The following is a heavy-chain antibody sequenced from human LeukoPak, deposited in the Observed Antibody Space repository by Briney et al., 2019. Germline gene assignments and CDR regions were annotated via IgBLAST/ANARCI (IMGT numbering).Heavy chain of an antibody. V-gene: IGHV4-59*02. CDR3: ARGFYDTYDR. Sequence: SQTLSLSCTVSGDTVSSSPPDAVSQSPGKGLEWIANVDYNGSAKYNPSHRGRGTMSLDTSKNQFHLKLESVAAADIDQYDKARGFYDTYDRWGQGTLVTVSS. CDR1: GDTVSSSPP. CDR2: VDYNGSA. D-gene: IGHD5-18*01. J-gene: IGHJ5*02.